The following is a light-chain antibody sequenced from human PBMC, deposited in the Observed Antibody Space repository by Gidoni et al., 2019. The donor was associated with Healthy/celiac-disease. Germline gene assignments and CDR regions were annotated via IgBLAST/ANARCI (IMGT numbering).Light chain of an antibody. CDR1: QSVRSSY. CDR3: QQYGSSPPMCS. J-gene: IGKJ2*04. CDR2: GAS. V-gene: IGKV3-20*01. Sequence: EIVLTQSPGTLSLSPGERATLSCRASQSVRSSYLAWYQQKPGQAPRLLIYGASSRATGIPDRFSGSGSGTDFTLTISRLEPEDFAVYYCQQYGSSPPMCSFGQGTKLEIK.